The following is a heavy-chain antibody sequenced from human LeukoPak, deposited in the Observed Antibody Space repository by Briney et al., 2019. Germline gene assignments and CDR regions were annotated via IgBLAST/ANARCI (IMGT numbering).Heavy chain of an antibody. V-gene: IGHV4-34*01. D-gene: IGHD3-22*01. CDR2: INHSGST. CDR3: ARGRSKWNYYDSSGPRRDFQH. J-gene: IGHJ1*01. CDR1: GGSFSGYY. Sequence: SETLSLTCAVYGGSFSGYYWSWIRQPPGKGLEWIGEINHSGSTNYNPSLKSRVTISVDTSKNQFSLKLSSVTAADTAVYYCARGRSKWNYYDSSGPRRDFQHWGQGTLVTVSS.